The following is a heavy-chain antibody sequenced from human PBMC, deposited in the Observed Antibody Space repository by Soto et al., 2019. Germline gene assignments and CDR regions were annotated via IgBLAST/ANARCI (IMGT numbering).Heavy chain of an antibody. Sequence: EVQLLESGGGLVQPGGSLRLSCAASGFTFSSYAMSWVRQAPGKGLEWVSAISGSGDSTYSADSVKGRFTISRDNSXXTLYLQMNSLRAEDTAVYYCAKDPTYYYGSGQVDYWGQGTLVTVSS. CDR2: ISGSGDST. J-gene: IGHJ4*02. V-gene: IGHV3-23*01. CDR3: AKDPTYYYGSGQVDY. CDR1: GFTFSSYA. D-gene: IGHD3-10*01.